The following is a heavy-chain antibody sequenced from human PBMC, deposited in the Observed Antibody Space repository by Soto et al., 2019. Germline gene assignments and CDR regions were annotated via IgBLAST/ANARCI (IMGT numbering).Heavy chain of an antibody. CDR1: GGSISSYY. J-gene: IGHJ5*01. V-gene: IGHV4-59*01. CDR2: VYYSGGT. Sequence: QVQLQESGPGLVKPSETLSLTCTVSGGSISSYYWTWIRQPPGKGLEWIGYVYYSGGTNYNPSLQSRVTISVDTSKSQFSLNLSSVTAADTAVYYCARNHRYNSGWCESWGQGILVTVSS. D-gene: IGHD6-19*01. CDR3: ARNHRYNSGWCES.